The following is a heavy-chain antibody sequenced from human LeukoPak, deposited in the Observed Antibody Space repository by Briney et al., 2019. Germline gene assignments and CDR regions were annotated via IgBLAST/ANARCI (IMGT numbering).Heavy chain of an antibody. CDR2: SDPGDGKT. CDR3: STLIF. Sequence: ASVKVSCKVSGYTLTELSIHWVRQPPGKGLEWMGGSDPGDGKTIFAQMFQGRVAMTEDTSTDTAYMQLSSLRSEDTAIYYCSTLIFWGQGTMVIVSS. J-gene: IGHJ3*01. CDR1: GYTLTELS. V-gene: IGHV1-24*01. D-gene: IGHD3/OR15-3a*01.